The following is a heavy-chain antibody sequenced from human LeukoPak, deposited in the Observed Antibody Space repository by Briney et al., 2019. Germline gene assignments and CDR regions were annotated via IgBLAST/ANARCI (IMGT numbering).Heavy chain of an antibody. J-gene: IGHJ4*02. D-gene: IGHD3-10*01. Sequence: SETLSLTCTVSGYSISSGYYWGWIRQPPGRGLEWIGSIYHSGSTYYNPSLKSRVTISVDTSKNQFSLKLSSVTAADTAVYYCARVPNYYFDYWGQGTLVTVSS. V-gene: IGHV4-38-2*02. CDR3: ARVPNYYFDY. CDR1: GYSISSGYY. CDR2: IYHSGST.